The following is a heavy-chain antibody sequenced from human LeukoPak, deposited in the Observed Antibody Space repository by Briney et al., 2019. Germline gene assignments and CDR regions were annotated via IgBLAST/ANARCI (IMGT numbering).Heavy chain of an antibody. J-gene: IGHJ6*04. Sequence: SVKVSCKASGGTFSSYAISWVRQAPGQGLEWMGGIIPIFGTANYAQKFQGRVTITADESTSTAYMELSSLRPEDTAVYYCARGLYYYGSGSYYYYYGMDVWGKGTTVTVSS. CDR2: IIPIFGTA. D-gene: IGHD3-10*01. CDR3: ARGLYYYGSGSYYYYYGMDV. V-gene: IGHV1-69*01. CDR1: GGTFSSYA.